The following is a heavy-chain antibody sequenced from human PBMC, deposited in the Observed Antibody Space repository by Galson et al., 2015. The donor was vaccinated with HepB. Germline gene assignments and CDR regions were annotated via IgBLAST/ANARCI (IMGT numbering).Heavy chain of an antibody. CDR3: ARGALVAVVGATQNNWFGP. CDR2: ISAYDGNT. Sequence: SVKVSCKASGYTFSSYSITWVRQAPGQGLEWMGWISAYDGNTKYAQNLQGRLTMTTDTSRTTAYMVLRSLRSDDTAVYYCARGALVAVVGATQNNWFGPWGQGTLVTVSS. D-gene: IGHD2-15*01. CDR1: GYTFSSYS. V-gene: IGHV1-18*01. J-gene: IGHJ5*02.